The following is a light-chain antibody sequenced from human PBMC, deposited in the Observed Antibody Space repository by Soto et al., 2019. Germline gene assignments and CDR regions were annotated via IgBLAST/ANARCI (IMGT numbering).Light chain of an antibody. V-gene: IGLV2-8*01. J-gene: IGLJ2*01. CDR1: SSDVGSYNY. CDR2: EIT. CDR3: TSYAGSNNLL. Sequence: QSVLTQPPSASGSPGQSVTISCTGTSSDVGSYNYVSWYQQHPGKAPKLMIYEITKRPSGVPDRFSGSKSGNTAALTVSGLHGEDEADYYFTSYAGSNNLLFGGGTKLTV.